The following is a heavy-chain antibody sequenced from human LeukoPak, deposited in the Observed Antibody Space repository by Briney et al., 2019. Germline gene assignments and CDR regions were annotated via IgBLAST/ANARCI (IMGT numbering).Heavy chain of an antibody. CDR3: ATAALGAAAGTESDY. J-gene: IGHJ4*02. CDR2: FDPEDGET. V-gene: IGHV1-24*01. D-gene: IGHD6-13*01. CDR1: GYTLTELS. Sequence: ASVKVSCKVSGYTLTELSMHWVRQAPGKGLEWMGGFDPEDGETIYAQKFQGRVTMTEDTSTDTAYMELSSLRSEDTAVYYCATAALGAAAGTESDYWGQGTLVTVSS.